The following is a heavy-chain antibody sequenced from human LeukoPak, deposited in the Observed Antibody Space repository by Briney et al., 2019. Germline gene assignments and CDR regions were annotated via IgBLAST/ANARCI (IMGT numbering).Heavy chain of an antibody. V-gene: IGHV3-21*05. CDR2: MRSTAEGATYA. D-gene: IGHD5-24*01. CDR3: EDGIRDAFDY. Sequence: GGSLRLSCATSAFSFTDYPMNWVRQSPGKGLEWVSNMRSTAEGATYAYYADSVKGLVTISSDEGKKTIYMHMNRPKVDDSAFFQAEDGIRDAFDYWGQGILVTVSS. CDR1: AFSFTDYP. J-gene: IGHJ4*02.